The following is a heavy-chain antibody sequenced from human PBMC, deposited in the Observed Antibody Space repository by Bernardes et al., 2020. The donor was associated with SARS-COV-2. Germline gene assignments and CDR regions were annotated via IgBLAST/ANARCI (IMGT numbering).Heavy chain of an antibody. CDR3: ASANVFMTTVTHGFDS. Sequence: SETLSLTCSVSGGSINSRNYYWGWIRRPPGKGLEWIGYIYYSGTTYSNPSLKSRVALSVDTAKNDFSLRLSSVTAADTGVYYCASANVFMTTVTHGFDSWGPGTLVTVSS. J-gene: IGHJ5*01. V-gene: IGHV4-39*02. CDR2: IYYSGTT. D-gene: IGHD4-17*01. CDR1: GGSINSRNYY.